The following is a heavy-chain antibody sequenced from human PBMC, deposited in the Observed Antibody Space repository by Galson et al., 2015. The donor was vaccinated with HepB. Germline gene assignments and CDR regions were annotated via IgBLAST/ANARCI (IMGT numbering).Heavy chain of an antibody. D-gene: IGHD4-17*01. CDR1: GFTFNNYA. J-gene: IGHJ4*02. Sequence: SLRLSCAAFGFTFNNYAMSWVRQAPGKGLEWVSAIRGSGVTTYYADSVKGRFTISRDNSKNTLYLQMNSLRAEDTALYFCAKGEYGDYPAYYYFDYWGQGTSVTVSS. CDR2: IRGSGVTT. CDR3: AKGEYGDYPAYYYFDY. V-gene: IGHV3-23*01.